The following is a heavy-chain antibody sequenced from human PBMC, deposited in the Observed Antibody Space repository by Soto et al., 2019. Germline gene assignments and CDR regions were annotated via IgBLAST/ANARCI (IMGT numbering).Heavy chain of an antibody. J-gene: IGHJ4*02. Sequence: EVQLVESGGGLVQPGGSLRVSCAASGFTFSSFGMNWVRQAPGKGLEWLSYISGSSSTIYYADTVKGRFTISRDNAKNSLYLQMNSLRAEDTAVYYCARERYSYGLARYWGQGTLVTVSS. CDR2: ISGSSSTI. CDR3: ARERYSYGLARY. CDR1: GFTFSSFG. V-gene: IGHV3-48*01. D-gene: IGHD5-18*01.